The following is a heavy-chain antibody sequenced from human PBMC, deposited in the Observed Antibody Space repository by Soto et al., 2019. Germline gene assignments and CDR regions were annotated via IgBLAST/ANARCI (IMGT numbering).Heavy chain of an antibody. CDR2: ITGRGDKT. Sequence: EVQLLESGGGLVQPGGSLRLCCAASGFTFSSYVMNWVRQAPGKGLEWVSTITGRGDKTYYADSVKGRFTISRDNSKNTLYLQMNSLRAEDTAVYYGAKKGVNLEWLPSFDYSGQGTLVTVSS. CDR3: AKKGVNLEWLPSFDY. V-gene: IGHV3-23*01. D-gene: IGHD3-3*01. J-gene: IGHJ4*02. CDR1: GFTFSSYV.